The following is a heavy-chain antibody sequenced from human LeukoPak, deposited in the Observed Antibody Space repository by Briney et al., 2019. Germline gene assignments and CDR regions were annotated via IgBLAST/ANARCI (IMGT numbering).Heavy chain of an antibody. Sequence: PGGSLRLSCVASVFMFSSYGMHWVRQAPGKGLEWVAFIRYDGSTKYYADSVKGRFSISRDNSKNTLYLQMDSLRPEDTAVYYCSKDQTPPRLGFGGSIISYWGQGSQVTVST. J-gene: IGHJ4*02. CDR3: SKDQTPPRLGFGGSIISY. CDR2: IRYDGSTK. V-gene: IGHV3-30*02. D-gene: IGHD3-10*01. CDR1: VFMFSSYG.